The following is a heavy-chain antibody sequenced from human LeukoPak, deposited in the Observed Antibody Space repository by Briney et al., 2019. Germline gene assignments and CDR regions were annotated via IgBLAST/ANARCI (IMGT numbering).Heavy chain of an antibody. J-gene: IGHJ4*02. D-gene: IGHD2-2*01. V-gene: IGHV3-21*01. CDR2: ISPSSSYI. Sequence: PGGSLRLSCAASGFSFSGYSINWVRQAPGEGLQWVSSISPSSSYIYYADSVKSRFTISRDNAKNSLYLQMNTLRAEDTAVYYCARGRGCTSMSCYPDYWGQGTLVTVSS. CDR1: GFSFSGYS. CDR3: ARGRGCTSMSCYPDY.